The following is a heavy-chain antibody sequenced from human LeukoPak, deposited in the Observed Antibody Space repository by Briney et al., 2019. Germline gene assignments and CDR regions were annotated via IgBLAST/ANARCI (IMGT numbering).Heavy chain of an antibody. D-gene: IGHD3-10*02. CDR3: AKEVRTMLWGRQGAFDI. V-gene: IGHV4-34*01. CDR1: GGSFSDYY. Sequence: SETLSLTCAVYGGSFSDYYWSWIRQPPGKGLEWIGEINHSGTTNYNPSLKSRVTISVDTSKNQFSLKLSSVTAADTAVYYCAKEVRTMLWGRQGAFDIWGQGTMVTVSS. CDR2: INHSGTT. J-gene: IGHJ3*02.